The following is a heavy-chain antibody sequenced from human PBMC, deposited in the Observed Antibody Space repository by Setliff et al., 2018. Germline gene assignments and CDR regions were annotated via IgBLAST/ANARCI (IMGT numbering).Heavy chain of an antibody. D-gene: IGHD1-1*01. Sequence: SETLSLTCTVSGGSISGASIRSYYWSWIRQPPGKGLEFIGYVYYSGTTNYDPSLKSRVTISVDTSKNQFSLKLSSVTAADTAVYYCAKGGTYRYFDFWGQGALVTVSS. J-gene: IGHJ4*02. V-gene: IGHV4-61*01. CDR1: GGSISGASIRSYY. CDR2: VYYSGTT. CDR3: AKGGTYRYFDF.